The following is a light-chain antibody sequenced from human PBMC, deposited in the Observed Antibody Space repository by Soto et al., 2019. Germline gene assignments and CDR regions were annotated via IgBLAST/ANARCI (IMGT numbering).Light chain of an antibody. CDR2: AAS. CDR3: PLDFRYCCA. CDR1: QAIRTA. V-gene: IGKV1-6*01. Sequence: AIHLTHSPSSLSASVGDRVTITCRASQAIRTALGWYQQRPGKVPKLLIYAASTLQSGVPSRFSRSGSGKDFTLTISSLQPEDFATYYCPLDFRYCCAFGQGTKVEIX. J-gene: IGKJ1*01.